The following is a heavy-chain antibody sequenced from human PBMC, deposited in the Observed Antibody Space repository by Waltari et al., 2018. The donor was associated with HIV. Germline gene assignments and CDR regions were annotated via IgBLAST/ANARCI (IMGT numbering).Heavy chain of an antibody. CDR1: GYTFTGYY. V-gene: IGHV1-2*02. J-gene: IGHJ5*02. CDR3: ARGPPYYYGLGSPGGGWFDP. CDR2: INPNSGGT. Sequence: QVQLVQSGAEVKKPGASLKVSCKASGYTFTGYYMHWARQPPVQGLEWMGWINPNSGGTNYAQKFQGRVTVTRDTSISTAYMELSRLRSDDTAVYYCARGPPYYYGLGSPGGGWFDPWGQGTLVTVSS. D-gene: IGHD3-10*01.